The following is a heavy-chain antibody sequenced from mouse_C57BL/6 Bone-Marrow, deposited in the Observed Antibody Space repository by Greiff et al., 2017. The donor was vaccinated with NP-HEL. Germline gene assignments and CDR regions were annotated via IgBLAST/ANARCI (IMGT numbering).Heavy chain of an antibody. J-gene: IGHJ2*01. CDR3: ATPRETAQALDY. CDR2: IWSGGST. Sequence: VKVVESGPGLVQPSQSLSITCTVSGFSLTSYGVHWVRQSPGKGLEWLGVIWSGGSTDYNAAFISRLSISKDNSKSQVFFKMNSLQADDTAIYYCATPRETAQALDYWGQGTTLTVSS. CDR1: GFSLTSYG. V-gene: IGHV2-2*01. D-gene: IGHD3-2*02.